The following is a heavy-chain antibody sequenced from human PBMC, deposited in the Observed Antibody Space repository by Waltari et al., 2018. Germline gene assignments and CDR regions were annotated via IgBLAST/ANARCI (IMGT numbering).Heavy chain of an antibody. CDR3: ARGITIFGVVRLYYYYMDV. CDR1: GGTFSSYA. J-gene: IGHJ6*03. Sequence: QLVKSGAAVKKPGSSVKVSCKASGGTFSSYAISWVRRAPGQGLEWMGGIIPICGTANYAQKSQGRVTITADESTSTAYMELSSLRSEDTAVYYCARGITIFGVVRLYYYYMDVWGKGTTVTVSS. V-gene: IGHV1-69*01. D-gene: IGHD3-3*01. CDR2: IIPICGTA.